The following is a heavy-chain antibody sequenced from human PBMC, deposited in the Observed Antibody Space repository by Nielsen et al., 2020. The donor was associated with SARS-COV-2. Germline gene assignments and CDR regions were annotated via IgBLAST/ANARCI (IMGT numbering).Heavy chain of an antibody. Sequence: VRQAPGKGLEWVSSISSSSSYIYYADSVKGRFTISRDNSKNTLYLQMNSLRAEDTAVYYCAKMYYDFWSGYFDYYYYMDVWGKGTTVTVSS. D-gene: IGHD3-3*01. CDR2: ISSSSSYI. CDR3: AKMYYDFWSGYFDYYYYMDV. J-gene: IGHJ6*03. V-gene: IGHV3-21*04.